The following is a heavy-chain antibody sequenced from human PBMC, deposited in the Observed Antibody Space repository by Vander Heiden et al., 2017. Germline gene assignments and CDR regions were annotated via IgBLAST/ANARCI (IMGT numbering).Heavy chain of an antibody. J-gene: IGHJ6*02. D-gene: IGHD3-10*01. CDR2: IYYSGST. V-gene: IGHV4-31*03. CDR1: GGSISSGGYY. Sequence: QVQLQESGPGLVKPSQTLSLTCTVSGGSISSGGYYWSWIRQHPGKGLDWIGYIYYSGSTYYNPSLKSRVTISVDTSKNQFSLKLSSVTAADTAVYYCARTGITMVRGVIGDRHKHGMDVWGQGTTVTVSS. CDR3: ARTGITMVRGVIGDRHKHGMDV.